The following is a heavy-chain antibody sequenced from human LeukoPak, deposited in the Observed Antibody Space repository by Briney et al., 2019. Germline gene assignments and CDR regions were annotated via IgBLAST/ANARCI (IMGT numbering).Heavy chain of an antibody. CDR3: ERDNYYDSSGYTDQAFDI. J-gene: IGHJ3*02. CDR1: GFTFSSYS. D-gene: IGHD3-22*01. Sequence: GGSLRLSCAASGFTFSSYSMNWVRQAPGKGLEWVSSISSSSSYIYYADSVKGRFTIPRDNAKNSLYLHMNSLSAEDTAVYYCERDNYYDSSGYTDQAFDIWGQGTMVTVSS. V-gene: IGHV3-21*01. CDR2: ISSSSSYI.